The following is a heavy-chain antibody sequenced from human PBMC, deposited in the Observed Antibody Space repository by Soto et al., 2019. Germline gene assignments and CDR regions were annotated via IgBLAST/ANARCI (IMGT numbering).Heavy chain of an antibody. Sequence: SETLSLTCTVSGGSISSGDYYWSWIRQPPGKGLEWIGYIYYSGSTYYNPSLKSRVTISVDTSKNQFSLKLSSVTAADTAVYYCARDHGSSGWKVINFDYWGQGTLVTVSS. V-gene: IGHV4-30-4*01. J-gene: IGHJ4*02. CDR2: IYYSGST. D-gene: IGHD6-19*01. CDR3: ARDHGSSGWKVINFDY. CDR1: GGSISSGDYY.